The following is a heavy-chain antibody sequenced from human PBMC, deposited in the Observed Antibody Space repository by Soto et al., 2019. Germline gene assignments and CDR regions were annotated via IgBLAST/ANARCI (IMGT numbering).Heavy chain of an antibody. CDR1: GYTFTSYG. V-gene: IGHV1-18*01. CDR2: ISAYNGNT. J-gene: IGHJ2*01. CDR3: ARYSATVTILPHYWYFDL. Sequence: ASVKVSCKASGYTFTSYGISWVRQAPGQGLEWMGWISAYNGNTNYAQKLQGRVTMTTDTSTSTAYMELRSLRSDDTAVYYCARYSATVTILPHYWYFDLWGRGTLVTVSS. D-gene: IGHD4-17*01.